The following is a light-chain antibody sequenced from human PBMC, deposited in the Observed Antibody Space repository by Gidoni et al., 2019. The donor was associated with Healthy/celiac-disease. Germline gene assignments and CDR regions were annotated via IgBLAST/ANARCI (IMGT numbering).Light chain of an antibody. V-gene: IGKV3-11*01. J-gene: IGKJ5*01. Sequence: EIVLTHSPATLSLSPGERATLSCRASQSVSSYLAWYQQKPGQAPRLLIYDASNRATGIPARFSGSGSGTDFTLTISSLEPEDFAVYYCQQRSNWPPITFGPGTRLEIK. CDR1: QSVSSY. CDR2: DAS. CDR3: QQRSNWPPIT.